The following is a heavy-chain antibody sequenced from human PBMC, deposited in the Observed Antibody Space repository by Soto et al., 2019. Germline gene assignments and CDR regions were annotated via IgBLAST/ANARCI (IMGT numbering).Heavy chain of an antibody. CDR1: GFTFSGYG. Sequence: QVQLAESGGGVVQPGKSLRLSCEASGFTFSGYGMHWVRQAPGKGLEWVAVISYDGSNKYYADSVKGRFTISRDNSKNTLYLQMNSLTAEDTAVYYCARAEGRWLQLGDYWGQGTLVTVSS. CDR2: ISYDGSNK. D-gene: IGHD1-26*01. V-gene: IGHV3-30*03. J-gene: IGHJ4*02. CDR3: ARAEGRWLQLGDY.